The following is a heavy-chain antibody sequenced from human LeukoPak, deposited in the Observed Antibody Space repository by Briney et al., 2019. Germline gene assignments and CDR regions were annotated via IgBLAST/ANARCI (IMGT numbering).Heavy chain of an antibody. Sequence: GRSLRLSCAASGFTFSSYAMHWVRQAPGKGLEWVAFIRYDGSNKYYADSVKGRFTISRDNSKNTLYLQMNSLRAEDTAVYYCAKDRSGSYSQGLDYWGQGTLVTVSS. D-gene: IGHD1-26*01. CDR3: AKDRSGSYSQGLDY. V-gene: IGHV3-30*02. J-gene: IGHJ4*02. CDR1: GFTFSSYA. CDR2: IRYDGSNK.